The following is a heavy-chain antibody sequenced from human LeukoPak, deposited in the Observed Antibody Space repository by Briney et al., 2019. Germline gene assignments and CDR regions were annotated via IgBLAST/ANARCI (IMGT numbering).Heavy chain of an antibody. CDR2: IGTAGDT. CDR3: ARDQMQLENGMDV. J-gene: IGHJ6*02. CDR1: GFTFSSYD. V-gene: IGHV3-13*01. D-gene: IGHD5-24*01. Sequence: PGGSLRLSCAASGFTFSSYDMHWVRHATGKGLEWVSAIGTAGDTYYPGSVKGRFTISRGNAKNSLYLQMNSLRAGDTAVYYCARDQMQLENGMDVWGQGTTVTVSS.